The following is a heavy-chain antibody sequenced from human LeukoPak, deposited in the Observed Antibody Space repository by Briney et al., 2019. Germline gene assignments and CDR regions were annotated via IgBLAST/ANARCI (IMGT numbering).Heavy chain of an antibody. Sequence: GVSLKISCKGSGYSFTSYWIGWVRQMPGKGLEWMGIIYPGDSDTRYSPSFQGQVTISADKSISTAYLQWSSLKASDTAMYYCATSTQNYYDSSGYYYYYGMDVWGQGTTVTVSS. J-gene: IGHJ6*02. CDR2: IYPGDSDT. V-gene: IGHV5-51*01. CDR3: ATSTQNYYDSSGYYYYYGMDV. CDR1: GYSFTSYW. D-gene: IGHD3-22*01.